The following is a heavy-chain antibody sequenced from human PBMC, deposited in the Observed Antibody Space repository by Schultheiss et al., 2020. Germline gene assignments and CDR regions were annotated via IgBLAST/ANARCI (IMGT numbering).Heavy chain of an antibody. V-gene: IGHV3-23*01. D-gene: IGHD6-19*01. J-gene: IGHJ3*02. CDR1: GFSFSSYG. CDR2: ISGSGGST. Sequence: GGSLRLSCAASGFSFSSYGIHWVRQAPGKGLEWVSAISGSGGSTYYADSVKGRFTISRDNSKNTLYLQMDSLRAEDTAVYYCAKDRGSSGWLRGVFAFDIWGQGTMVTVSS. CDR3: AKDRGSSGWLRGVFAFDI.